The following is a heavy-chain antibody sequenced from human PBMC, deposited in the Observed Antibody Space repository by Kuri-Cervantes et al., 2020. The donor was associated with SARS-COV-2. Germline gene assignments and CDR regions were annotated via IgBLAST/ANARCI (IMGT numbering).Heavy chain of an antibody. J-gene: IGHJ6*02. CDR2: ISSSSSTI. Sequence: GGSLRLSCAPSGFTFSSYSMNWVRQAPGKGLEWVSYISSSSSTIYYADSVKGRFTISRDNAKNSLYLQMNSLRDEDTAVYYCARGYCSSTSCPPYYYYGMDVWGQGTTVTVSS. CDR1: GFTFSSYS. CDR3: ARGYCSSTSCPPYYYYGMDV. D-gene: IGHD2-2*01. V-gene: IGHV3-48*02.